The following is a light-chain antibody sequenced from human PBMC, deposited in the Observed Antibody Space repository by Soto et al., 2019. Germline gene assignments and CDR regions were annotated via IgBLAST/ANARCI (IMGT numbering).Light chain of an antibody. V-gene: IGKV1-5*03. Sequence: DIQMTQSPSTLSASVGDRVTITCRASESISTWLARYQQKPGKAPKLLIYMASTLESGVPSRFSGTASGTEFTLTISSLQPDDFASYYCQQHYSYPATFGQGTKVEVK. CDR2: MAS. CDR1: ESISTW. J-gene: IGKJ1*01. CDR3: QQHYSYPAT.